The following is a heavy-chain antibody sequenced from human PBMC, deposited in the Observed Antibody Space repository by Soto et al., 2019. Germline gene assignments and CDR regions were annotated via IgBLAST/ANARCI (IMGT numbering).Heavy chain of an antibody. CDR1: GYTFSSYD. Sequence: ASVKVSCKASGYTFSSYDINWVRQATGQGLEWMGWMNPNSGNTGYAQKFQGRVPMTRNTSISTAYMELSSLRSEDTAVYYCARGGSLRYFDWLLYAFDIWGQGTMVTVSS. CDR3: ARGGSLRYFDWLLYAFDI. J-gene: IGHJ3*02. D-gene: IGHD3-9*01. V-gene: IGHV1-8*01. CDR2: MNPNSGNT.